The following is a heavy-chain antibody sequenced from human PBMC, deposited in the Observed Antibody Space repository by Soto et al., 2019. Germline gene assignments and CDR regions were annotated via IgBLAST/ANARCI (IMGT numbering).Heavy chain of an antibody. V-gene: IGHV3-23*01. J-gene: IGHJ4*02. Sequence: GGSLRLSCVASGFTFSSYAMSWVRQAPGKGLEWVSAISGSGGSTYYADSVKGRFTISRDNSKNTLYPQMNSLRAEDTAVYYCAKELGATYDYVWGSYRYPFDYWGQGTLVTVSS. CDR2: ISGSGGST. CDR3: AKELGATYDYVWGSYRYPFDY. CDR1: GFTFSSYA. D-gene: IGHD3-16*02.